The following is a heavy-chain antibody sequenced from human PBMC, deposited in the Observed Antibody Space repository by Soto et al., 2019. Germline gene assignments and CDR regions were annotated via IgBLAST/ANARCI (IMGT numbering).Heavy chain of an antibody. Sequence: EVRLLESGGGLVQPGGSLRLSCAASGFTFSVYAMRWVRQAPGKGLEWVSGISGSGYSTHYEDSVKGRFTVSRDNSKSMLYLQTNSRRAEATAIYYCAKALYGGFTYWGQGTLVTVSS. J-gene: IGHJ4*02. CDR3: AKALYGGFTY. CDR1: GFTFSVYA. CDR2: ISGSGYST. V-gene: IGHV3-23*01. D-gene: IGHD3-10*01.